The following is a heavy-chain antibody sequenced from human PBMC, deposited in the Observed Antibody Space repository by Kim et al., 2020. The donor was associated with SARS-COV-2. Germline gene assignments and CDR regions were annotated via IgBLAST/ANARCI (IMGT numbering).Heavy chain of an antibody. CDR1: GGSISSSSYY. J-gene: IGHJ5*02. Sequence: SETLSLTCTVSGGSISSSSYYWGWIRQPPGKGREWIVSIYYSGSTYYNPSLKSRVTISVDTSKNQFSLKLSSVTTADTAVYYCARHFASFDILTGYYLNWFDPWGQGTLVTVSS. V-gene: IGHV4-39*01. D-gene: IGHD3-9*01. CDR3: ARHFASFDILTGYYLNWFDP. CDR2: IYYSGST.